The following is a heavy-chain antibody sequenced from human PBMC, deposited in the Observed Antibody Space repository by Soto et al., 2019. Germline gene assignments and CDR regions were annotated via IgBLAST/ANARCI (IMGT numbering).Heavy chain of an antibody. D-gene: IGHD3-3*01. V-gene: IGHV3-23*01. CDR1: GFTFSSYA. J-gene: IGHJ6*02. CDR2: ISGSGGST. Sequence: WSLRLSCAASGFTFSSYAMSWVRQAPGKGLEWVSAISGSGGSTYYADSVKGRFTISRDNSKNTLYLQMNSLRAEDTAVYYCAKYDFWSGYLLAYYYGMDVWGQGTTVTVSS. CDR3: AKYDFWSGYLLAYYYGMDV.